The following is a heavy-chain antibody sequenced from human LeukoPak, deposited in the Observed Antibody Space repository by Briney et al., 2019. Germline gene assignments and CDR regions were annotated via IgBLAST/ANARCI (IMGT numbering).Heavy chain of an antibody. CDR3: ARSYCSSTSCYGRDY. J-gene: IGHJ4*02. D-gene: IGHD2-2*01. CDR1: GGSISSGGYY. Sequence: SETLSLTCTVSGGSISSGGYYWSRIRQPPGKGLEWIGYIYHSGSTYYNPSLKSRVTISVDRSKNQFSLKLSSVTAADTAVYYCARSYCSSTSCYGRDYWGQGTLVTVSS. V-gene: IGHV4-30-2*01. CDR2: IYHSGST.